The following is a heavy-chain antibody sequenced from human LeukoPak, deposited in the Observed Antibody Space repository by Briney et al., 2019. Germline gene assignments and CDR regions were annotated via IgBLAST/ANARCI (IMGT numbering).Heavy chain of an antibody. J-gene: IGHJ4*02. CDR1: GFTFGKYW. Sequence: GGSLRLSCVASGFTFGKYWMSWVRQAPGKGLEWVANIKLDGSEKNYVDSVKGRFTISRDNTKNSLYLQMNSLRVEDTALFYCARDQYDTWSRRGNFDSWGQGTLVIVSS. CDR2: IKLDGSEK. CDR3: ARDQYDTWSRRGNFDS. V-gene: IGHV3-7*03. D-gene: IGHD3-3*01.